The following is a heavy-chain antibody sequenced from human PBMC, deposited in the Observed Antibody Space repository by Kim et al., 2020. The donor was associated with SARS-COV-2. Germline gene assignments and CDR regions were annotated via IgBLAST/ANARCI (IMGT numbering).Heavy chain of an antibody. Sequence: ASVKGSCKPSGYTFTGYYIHWVRQAPGQGLEWMAWINPNSGGTNYAQKFQGRVTMTWDTSISTAYMELSRLRSDDTAIYYCARPGAAAGTGYFDYWGQVT. CDR3: ARPGAAAGTGYFDY. V-gene: IGHV1-2*02. D-gene: IGHD6-13*01. CDR1: GYTFTGYY. CDR2: INPNSGGT. J-gene: IGHJ4*02.